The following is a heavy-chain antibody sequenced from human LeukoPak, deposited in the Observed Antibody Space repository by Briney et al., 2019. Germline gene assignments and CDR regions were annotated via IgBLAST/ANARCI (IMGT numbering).Heavy chain of an antibody. Sequence: WASVKVSCKASGGTFSSYAISWVRQAPGQGLEWMGRIIPILGIANYAQKFQGRVTITADKSTSTAYMELSSLRSEDTAVYYCARIRGDYYFDYWGQGTLVSVSS. D-gene: IGHD3-16*01. CDR3: ARIRGDYYFDY. J-gene: IGHJ4*02. CDR2: IIPILGIA. CDR1: GGTFSSYA. V-gene: IGHV1-69*04.